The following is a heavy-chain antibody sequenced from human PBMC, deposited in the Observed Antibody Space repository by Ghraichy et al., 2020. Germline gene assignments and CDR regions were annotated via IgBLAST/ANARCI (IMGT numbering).Heavy chain of an antibody. Sequence: GGSLRLSCAASGFTFSSYAMSWVRQAPGKGLEWVSTISGSGGSTYYADSVKGRFTISRDNSKNTLYLQMNSLRAEDTAVYYCAKDFGIDGYNDYWGQGTLVTVSS. CDR1: GFTFSSYA. CDR2: ISGSGGST. V-gene: IGHV3-23*01. J-gene: IGHJ4*02. CDR3: AKDFGIDGYNDY. D-gene: IGHD5-24*01.